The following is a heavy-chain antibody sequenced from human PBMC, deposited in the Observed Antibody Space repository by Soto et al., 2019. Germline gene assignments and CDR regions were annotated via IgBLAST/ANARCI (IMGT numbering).Heavy chain of an antibody. V-gene: IGHV4-34*01. CDR1: GGSFSGYY. D-gene: IGHD4-17*01. CDR2: INHSGST. CDR3: ARGRTTVVTH. J-gene: IGHJ4*02. Sequence: PSETLSLTCAVYGGSFSGYYWGWIRQPPGKGLEWIGEINHSGSTNYNPSLKSRVTISLDTSKNQFSLKLSSVTAADTAVYYCARGRTTVVTHWGQGTLVTVLL.